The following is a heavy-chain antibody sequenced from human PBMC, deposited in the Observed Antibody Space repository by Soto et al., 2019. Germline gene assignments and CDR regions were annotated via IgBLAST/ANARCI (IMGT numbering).Heavy chain of an antibody. CDR3: ARDLYSSSWYVDY. CDR1: GFTFSIYS. D-gene: IGHD6-13*01. CDR2: ISSSSSYI. Sequence: LRLSCAASGFTFSIYSMNWVRQAPGKGLEWVSSISSSSSYIYYANSVKGRFTISRDNAKNSLYLQMNSLRAEDTAVYYCARDLYSSSWYVDYWGQGTLVTVSS. J-gene: IGHJ4*02. V-gene: IGHV3-21*01.